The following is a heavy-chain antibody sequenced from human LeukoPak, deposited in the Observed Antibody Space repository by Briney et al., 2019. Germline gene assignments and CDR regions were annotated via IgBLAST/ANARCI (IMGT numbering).Heavy chain of an antibody. J-gene: IGHJ4*02. V-gene: IGHV3-48*03. CDR1: GSTFSSYE. D-gene: IGHD3-3*01. Sequence: GGSLRLSCAASGSTFSSYEMNWVRQAPGKGLEWVSYISSSGSTIYYADSVKGRFTISRDNAKNSLYLQMNSLRAEDTAVYYCAKVIWGGYPIPTPDYWGQGTLVTVSS. CDR2: ISSSGSTI. CDR3: AKVIWGGYPIPTPDY.